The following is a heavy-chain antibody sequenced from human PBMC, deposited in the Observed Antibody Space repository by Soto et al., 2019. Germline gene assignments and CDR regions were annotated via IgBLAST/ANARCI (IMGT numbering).Heavy chain of an antibody. J-gene: IGHJ6*02. CDR2: IIPIFGTA. V-gene: IGHV1-69*01. CDR3: ASHKGNYYYYGMAV. CDR1: GSTFSSYA. Sequence: QVQLVQSGAEVKKPGSSVKVSCKDSGSTFSSYAISWVRQAPGQWLECMGGIIPIFGTANYAQKFQGRVTITADESTSTAYMELSSLRSEDTALYYCASHKGNYYYYGMAVWGQGPTVTVSS.